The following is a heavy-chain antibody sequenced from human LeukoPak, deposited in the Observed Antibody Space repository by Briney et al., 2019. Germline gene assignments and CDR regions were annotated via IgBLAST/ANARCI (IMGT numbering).Heavy chain of an antibody. CDR2: INPNSGGT. CDR3: ARGPRLDSSGWYYGAFDI. Sequence: ASVKVSCKASGYTFTGYYMHWVRQAPGQGLEWMGRINPNSGGTNYAQKFQGRVTMTRDTSISTAYMELSRLRSDDTAVYYCARGPRLDSSGWYYGAFDIWGQGTMVTVFS. D-gene: IGHD6-19*01. CDR1: GYTFTGYY. V-gene: IGHV1-2*06. J-gene: IGHJ3*02.